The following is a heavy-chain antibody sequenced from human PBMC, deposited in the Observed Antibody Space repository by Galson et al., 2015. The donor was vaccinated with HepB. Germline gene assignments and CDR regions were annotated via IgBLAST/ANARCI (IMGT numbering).Heavy chain of an antibody. D-gene: IGHD3-22*01. J-gene: IGHJ4*02. CDR2: ISYGTSTI. Sequence: SLRLSCAASGFTFSRYNMNWVRQVPGKGLEWLSYISYGTSTIYYADSVKGRFTISRDNAKNSLYLQMNSLRPEDTAVYFCARENDRSGFYPTDCWGQGTLVTVSS. CDR3: ARENDRSGFYPTDC. CDR1: GFTFSRYN. V-gene: IGHV3-48*01.